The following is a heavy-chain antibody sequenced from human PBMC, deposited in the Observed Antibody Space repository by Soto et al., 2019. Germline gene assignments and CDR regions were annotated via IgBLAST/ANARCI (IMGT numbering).Heavy chain of an antibody. J-gene: IGHJ4*02. D-gene: IGHD1-26*01. V-gene: IGHV3-33*01. Sequence: GGSLRLSCAASGFTFSSYGMHWVRQAPGKGLEWVAVIWYDGSNKYYADSVKGRFTISRDNSKNTLYLQMNSLRAEDTAAYYCARDLNGATQFGWGQGTLVTVSS. CDR1: GFTFSSYG. CDR2: IWYDGSNK. CDR3: ARDLNGATQFG.